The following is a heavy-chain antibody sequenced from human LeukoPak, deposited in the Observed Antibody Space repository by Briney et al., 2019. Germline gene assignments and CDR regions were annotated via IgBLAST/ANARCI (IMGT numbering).Heavy chain of an antibody. CDR1: GGSISSYY. CDR2: IYTSGST. V-gene: IGHV4-4*07. D-gene: IGHD2-15*01. CDR3: ARDTAGYCSGGSCYPNWFDP. Sequence: SETLSLTCTVSGGSISSYYWSWIRQPAGKGLEWIGRIYTSGSTNYSPSLKSRVTISVDKSKNQFSLKLRSVTAADTAVYYCARDTAGYCSGGSCYPNWFDPWGQGTLVTVSS. J-gene: IGHJ5*02.